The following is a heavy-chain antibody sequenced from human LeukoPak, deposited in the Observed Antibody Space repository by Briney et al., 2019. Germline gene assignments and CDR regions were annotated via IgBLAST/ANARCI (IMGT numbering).Heavy chain of an antibody. J-gene: IGHJ4*02. CDR3: ARDIYISADSSGYYYDY. CDR2: IIPILGIA. CDR1: GGTFSSYA. V-gene: IGHV1-69*04. D-gene: IGHD3-22*01. Sequence: GASVKVSCKASGGTFSSYAISWVRQAPGQGLEWMGRIIPILGIANYAQKFQGRVTITADKSTSTAYMELSSLRSEDTAVYYCARDIYISADSSGYYYDYWGQGTLVTVSS.